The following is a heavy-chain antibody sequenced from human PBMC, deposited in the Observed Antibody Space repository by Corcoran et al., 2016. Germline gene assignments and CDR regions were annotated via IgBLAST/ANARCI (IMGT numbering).Heavy chain of an antibody. D-gene: IGHD2-21*01. CDR2: IYYSGST. J-gene: IGHJ4*02. CDR1: GGSISSSSYY. Sequence: QLQLQESGPGLVKPSETLSLTCTVSGGSISSSSYYWGWIRQPPGKGLEWIGSIYYSGSTYYNPSLKSRVTISVDTSKNQFSLKLSSVTAADTAVYYCARQVVVLAFDYWGQGTLVTVSS. V-gene: IGHV4-39*01. CDR3: ARQVVVLAFDY.